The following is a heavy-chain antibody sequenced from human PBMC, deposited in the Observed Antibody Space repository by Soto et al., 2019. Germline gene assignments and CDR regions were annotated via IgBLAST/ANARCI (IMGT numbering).Heavy chain of an antibody. Sequence: EVQLVESGGGLVKPGGSLRLSCAASGFTFSSAYMAWVRQAPGKGLEWVGHIKNKGDGGTTDYAAPVKGRFIISRDDSENTLYLQMNSLKTEDTAVYYCVKEYWYYFDYWGRGTLLTVSS. V-gene: IGHV3-15*07. D-gene: IGHD6-6*01. CDR2: IKNKGDGGTT. CDR3: VKEYWYYFDY. CDR1: GFTFSSAY. J-gene: IGHJ4*02.